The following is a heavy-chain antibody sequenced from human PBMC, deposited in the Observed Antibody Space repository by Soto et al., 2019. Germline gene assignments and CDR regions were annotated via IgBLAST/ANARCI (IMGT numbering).Heavy chain of an antibody. V-gene: IGHV3-23*01. CDR3: VLNAKVTEVNDNVGYYYGLDV. J-gene: IGHJ6*02. Sequence: GRSLTLSRAASGFTFSTFDMSWVRQLPGKGMEWVSAISGSGVNPYYADSVKGRFTISRDHSKTTLYLQMNSLRAEDTALYYCVLNAKVTEVNDNVGYYYGLDVWGQGTTVTVSS. CDR1: GFTFSTFD. D-gene: IGHD3-16*01. CDR2: ISGSGVNP.